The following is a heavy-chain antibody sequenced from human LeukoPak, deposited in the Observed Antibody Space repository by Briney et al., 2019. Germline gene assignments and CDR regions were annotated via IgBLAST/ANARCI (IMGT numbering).Heavy chain of an antibody. CDR2: MNPDSGDA. V-gene: IGHV1-8*01. J-gene: IGHJ4*02. D-gene: IGHD3-3*01. Sequence: GASVKVSCKASGYTFTSYDINWVRQATGQGLEWMGWMNPDSGDAGYAENFQGRVTMTGNPSISTAYMELSSLTSEDTAVYYCARGQRLTLFGVVVEDWGQGSLVTVSS. CDR3: ARGQRLTLFGVVVED. CDR1: GYTFTSYD.